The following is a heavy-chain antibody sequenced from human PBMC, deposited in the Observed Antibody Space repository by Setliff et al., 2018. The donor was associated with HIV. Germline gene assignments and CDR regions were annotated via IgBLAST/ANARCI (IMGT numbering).Heavy chain of an antibody. Sequence: GGSLRLSCAASGFTFDKAWMNWVRQAPGKGLEWVARLKSKRDGGTTDYAAPVKGRFTISRDDSKNTLYLQMNSLKTEDTAVYYCTTIQKLTTPVDYWGQGTLVTVSS. V-gene: IGHV3-15*07. J-gene: IGHJ4*02. CDR2: LKSKRDGGTT. CDR1: GFTFDKAW. D-gene: IGHD4-17*01. CDR3: TTIQKLTTPVDY.